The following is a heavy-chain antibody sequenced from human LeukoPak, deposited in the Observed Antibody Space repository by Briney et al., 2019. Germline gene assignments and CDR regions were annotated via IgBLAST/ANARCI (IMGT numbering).Heavy chain of an antibody. CDR2: IYPGDSDT. D-gene: IGHD3-22*01. CDR3: ARAHYYETSDWGNYFDY. CDR1: GYSFTSYW. V-gene: IGHV5-51*01. J-gene: IGHJ4*02. Sequence: GESLKISCKGSGYSFTSYWIGWVRQIPGKGLEWMGIIYPGDSDTRYSPSFQGQVTISADKSISTAYLQWSSLKASDTAMYYCARAHYYETSDWGNYFDYWGQGTLVTVSS.